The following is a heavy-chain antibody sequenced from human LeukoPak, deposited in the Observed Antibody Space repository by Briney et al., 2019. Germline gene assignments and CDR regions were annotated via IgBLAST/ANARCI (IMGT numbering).Heavy chain of an antibody. Sequence: RGASVKVSCKASGYTFTGYYMHWVRQAPGQGLEWMGWINPNSGGTNYAQKFQGRVTMTRDTSISTAYMELSRLRSDDTAVYYCAGTFDHYYDEPMGYWGQGTLVTVSS. D-gene: IGHD3-22*01. CDR1: GYTFTGYY. J-gene: IGHJ4*02. CDR2: INPNSGGT. CDR3: AGTFDHYYDEPMGY. V-gene: IGHV1-2*02.